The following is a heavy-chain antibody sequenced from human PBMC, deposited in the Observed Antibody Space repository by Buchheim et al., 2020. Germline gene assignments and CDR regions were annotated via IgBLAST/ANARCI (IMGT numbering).Heavy chain of an antibody. Sequence: VQLLESGGGLVQPGGSLRLSCAASGFTFSSYAMSWVRQAPGKGLEWVAVISYDGSNKYYADSVKGRFTISRDNSKNTLYLQMNSLRAEDTAVYYCARDLFARIAARPGGMDVWGQGTT. J-gene: IGHJ6*02. CDR2: ISYDGSNK. V-gene: IGHV3-30-3*01. CDR3: ARDLFARIAARPGGMDV. D-gene: IGHD6-6*01. CDR1: GFTFSSYA.